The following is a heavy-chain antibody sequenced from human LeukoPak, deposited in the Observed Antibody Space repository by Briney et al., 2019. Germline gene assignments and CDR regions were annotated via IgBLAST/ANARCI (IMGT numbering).Heavy chain of an antibody. CDR2: INSDGSSS. V-gene: IGHV3-74*01. D-gene: IGHD5-18*01. J-gene: IGHJ4*02. CDR3: ARGVDNSYGYVF. CDR1: GFIFSNSW. Sequence: PGGSLRLSCAASGFIFSNSWMHWVRQAPGKGLVWVSRINSDGSSSNYAEAVKGRFTISRDNVKNTLYLQMNSLRAEDTAVYFCARGVDNSYGYVFWGQGTLVTVSS.